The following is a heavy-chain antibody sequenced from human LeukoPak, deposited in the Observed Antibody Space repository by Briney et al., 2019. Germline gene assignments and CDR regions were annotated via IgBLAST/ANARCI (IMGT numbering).Heavy chain of an antibody. Sequence: GGSLRLSCAASGFTVSSNYMSWVRQAPGKGLEWVSVIYSGGSTYYADSVKSRFTISRDNSKNALYLQMNRLRAEDTAVYYCAGGRDGYKNDYWGQGTLVTVSS. J-gene: IGHJ4*02. CDR1: GFTVSSNY. CDR2: IYSGGST. D-gene: IGHD5-24*01. CDR3: AGGRDGYKNDY. V-gene: IGHV3-53*01.